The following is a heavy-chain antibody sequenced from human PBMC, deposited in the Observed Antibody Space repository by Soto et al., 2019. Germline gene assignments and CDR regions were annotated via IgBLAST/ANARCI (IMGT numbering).Heavy chain of an antibody. CDR2: ISSSSSTK. J-gene: IGHJ4*02. D-gene: IGHD2-15*01. Sequence: EVQVVESGGGLVQPGGSLRLSCAASGFTFSSYSMNWVRQAPGKGLEWVSYISSSSSTKFYADSVKGRFTISRDNARNSLYLQMDSRRDEDTAVYYCARDIDGGGQGSLVTVSS. CDR3: ARDIDG. V-gene: IGHV3-48*02. CDR1: GFTFSSYS.